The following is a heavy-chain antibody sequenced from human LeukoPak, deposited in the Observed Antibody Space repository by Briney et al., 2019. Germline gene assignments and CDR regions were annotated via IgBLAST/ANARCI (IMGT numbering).Heavy chain of an antibody. CDR3: ARERAAKTRFDY. V-gene: IGHV4-30-4*01. Sequence: SETLSLTCTVSGGSISSGDYYWSWIRQPPGKGLESIGFIYYSGSAYCNPSLKSRVTISVDTSKNQFSLRLSSVTAADTAVYYCARERAAKTRFDYWGQGTLVTVSS. CDR2: IYYSGSA. CDR1: GGSISSGDYY. J-gene: IGHJ4*02. D-gene: IGHD1-1*01.